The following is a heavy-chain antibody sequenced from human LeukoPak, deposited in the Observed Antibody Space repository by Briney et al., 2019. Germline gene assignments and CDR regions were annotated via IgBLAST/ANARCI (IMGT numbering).Heavy chain of an antibody. CDR1: GFTFSSYA. Sequence: GGSLRLSCAASGFTFSSYAMSWVRQAPGKGLEWVSAISGSGGSTYYADSVKGRFTISRDNSKNTLYLQMNSLRAEDTAVYYCAKALARVVVAAMDYWGQGTLVTVSS. V-gene: IGHV3-23*01. D-gene: IGHD2-15*01. J-gene: IGHJ4*02. CDR3: AKALARVVVAAMDY. CDR2: ISGSGGST.